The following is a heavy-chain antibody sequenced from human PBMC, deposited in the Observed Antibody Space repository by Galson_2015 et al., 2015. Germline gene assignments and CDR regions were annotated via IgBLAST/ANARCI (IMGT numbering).Heavy chain of an antibody. Sequence: SLRLSCAVSGFTFSSYWMHWVRQAPGKGLVWISRINSDGTSKTYADSVKGRFTISRDNAKNTLYLQMNSLRAEDTAVYHCARDPLWDRTVGFDYWGQGTLVTVSS. CDR1: GFTFSSYW. CDR2: INSDGTSK. D-gene: IGHD3-16*01. J-gene: IGHJ4*02. CDR3: ARDPLWDRTVGFDY. V-gene: IGHV3-74*01.